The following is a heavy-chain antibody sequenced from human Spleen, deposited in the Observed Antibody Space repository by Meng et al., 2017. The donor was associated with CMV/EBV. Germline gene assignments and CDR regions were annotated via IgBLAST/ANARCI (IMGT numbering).Heavy chain of an antibody. J-gene: IGHJ5*02. D-gene: IGHD5-18*01. Sequence: SSGSYFWSWIRQHPGKGLEWIGYIYHSGNSHYNPSLKSRVAISVDTSKNQFSLTMSSVTAADTAVYYCARGPHVDSAMVLYNWFGPWGQGTLVTVSS. CDR2: IYHSGNS. CDR3: ARGPHVDSAMVLYNWFGP. V-gene: IGHV4-31*02. CDR1: SSGSYF.